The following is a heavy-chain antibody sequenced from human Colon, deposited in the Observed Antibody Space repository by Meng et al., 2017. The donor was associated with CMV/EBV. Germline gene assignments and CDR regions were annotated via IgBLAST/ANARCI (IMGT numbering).Heavy chain of an antibody. V-gene: IGHV4-61*01. J-gene: IGHJ3*01. CDR3: ARAKAFCSGDCYAGSAFDV. D-gene: IGHD2-21*02. CDR2: FSDNNYD. CDR1: GASVNSGNYY. Sequence: SETLSLTCTVSGASVNSGNYYWSWIRQPPGKGLEWIGHFSDNNYDNYSPSLKSRVTISLDTSRNQLSLKLHSVTAADTAVYYCARAKAFCSGDCYAGSAFDVWGQGTMVTVSS.